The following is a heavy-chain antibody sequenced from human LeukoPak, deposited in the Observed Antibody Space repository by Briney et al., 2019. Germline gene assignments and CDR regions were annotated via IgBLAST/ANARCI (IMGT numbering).Heavy chain of an antibody. V-gene: IGHV3-64*01. J-gene: IGHJ3*01. CDR1: GLTFSTYA. Sequence: GGSLRLSCTASGLTFSTYATHWVRQAPGKGLEYVSGISGNGRSTFYASSVKGRFTVSRDNSKDTLYLQMGSLRAEDMAVYYCTRDSGRLRGDAFDFWGQGTMVTVSS. D-gene: IGHD5-12*01. CDR3: TRDSGRLRGDAFDF. CDR2: ISGNGRST.